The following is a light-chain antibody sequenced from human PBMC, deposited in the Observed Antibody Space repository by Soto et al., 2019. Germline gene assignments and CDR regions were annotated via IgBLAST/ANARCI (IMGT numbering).Light chain of an antibody. Sequence: QSVLTQPRSVSGSPGQSVTISCIGTTIDVGSYNYVSWYQQHPGKAPKLMIYDVSKRPSGVPDRFSGSKSGNTASLTISGLQAEDEADYYCCSYAGSYTYVFGTGTKLTVL. CDR3: CSYAGSYTYV. CDR1: TIDVGSYNY. J-gene: IGLJ1*01. V-gene: IGLV2-11*01. CDR2: DVS.